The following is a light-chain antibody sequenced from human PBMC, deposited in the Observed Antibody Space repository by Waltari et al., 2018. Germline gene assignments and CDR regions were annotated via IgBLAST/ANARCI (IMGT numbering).Light chain of an antibody. V-gene: IGLV2-14*03. CDR1: SSDLGGYTS. CDR2: DVS. J-gene: IGLJ2*01. Sequence: QSALTQPASVSGSPGQSIPIPCTGTSSDLGGYTSSPWYQQVPGKAPKLIIYDVSNRPSGVSSRFSGSKSGNTASLTISGLQAEDEANYYCSSYIDSSTLELFGGGTSLTVL. CDR3: SSYIDSSTLEL.